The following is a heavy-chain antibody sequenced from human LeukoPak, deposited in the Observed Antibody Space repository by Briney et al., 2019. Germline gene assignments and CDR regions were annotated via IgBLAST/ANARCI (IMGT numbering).Heavy chain of an antibody. CDR2: IYYSGST. Sequence: SETLSLTCTVSGGSISSYYWSWIRQPPGKGLEWIGYIYYSGSTNYNPSLKSRVTISVDTSKNQFSLKLSSVIAADTAVYYCARATRYYYDSSGYPYYFDYWGQGTLVTVSS. J-gene: IGHJ4*02. CDR1: GGSISSYY. CDR3: ARATRYYYDSSGYPYYFDY. V-gene: IGHV4-59*01. D-gene: IGHD3-22*01.